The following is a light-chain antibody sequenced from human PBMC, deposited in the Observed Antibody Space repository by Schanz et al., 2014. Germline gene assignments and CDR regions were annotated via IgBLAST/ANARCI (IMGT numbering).Light chain of an antibody. V-gene: IGKV3-11*01. CDR2: DAS. CDR3: QQRTSWPLT. J-gene: IGKJ4*01. Sequence: EIVLTQSPATLSVSPGEGATLTCRASESVSGYLAWYQQKPGQAPRLLIHDASNRATGIPARFSGSGAGTDFTLTISRLEPEDFAVYYCQQRTSWPLTFGGGTKVEIK. CDR1: ESVSGY.